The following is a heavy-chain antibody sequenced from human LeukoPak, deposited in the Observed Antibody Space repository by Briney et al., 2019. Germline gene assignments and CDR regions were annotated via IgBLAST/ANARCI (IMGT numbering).Heavy chain of an antibody. CDR2: INPSGST. J-gene: IGHJ6*02. CDR3: TRIVVRRSYYYNGMDV. V-gene: IGHV4-34*01. D-gene: IGHD3-22*01. CDR1: GGSFSGYS. Sequence: SETLSLTCTVYGGSFSGYSWXWIRQLPXXXXXWIGXINPSGSTNYNPSLKSRVTMSVDTSKNQFSLNLSSVTAADTAVYYCTRIVVRRSYYYNGMDVWGQGTTVIVSS.